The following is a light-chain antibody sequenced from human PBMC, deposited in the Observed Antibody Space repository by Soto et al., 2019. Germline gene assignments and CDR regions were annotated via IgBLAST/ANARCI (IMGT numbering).Light chain of an antibody. V-gene: IGKV1-27*01. Sequence: DIQMTQSPSSLSASVGDTVTITCRASQGIIDYLAWYQQRPGKVPKLLIYAASTLQTGVPSRFTGSGAGTDFTLPISSLQPEDVATYYCQKYDSAPQTFGQGTKVEIK. CDR3: QKYDSAPQT. CDR1: QGIIDY. J-gene: IGKJ1*01. CDR2: AAS.